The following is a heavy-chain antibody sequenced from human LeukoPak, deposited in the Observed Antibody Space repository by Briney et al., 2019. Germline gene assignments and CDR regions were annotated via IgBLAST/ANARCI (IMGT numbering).Heavy chain of an antibody. D-gene: IGHD3-22*01. CDR1: GYSFTSYW. J-gene: IGHJ3*02. Sequence: GESLKISCKGSGYSFTSYWIGWVRQMPGKGLDWMGIIYPGDSDTRYSPSFQGQVTIPADKSISTAYLQWSSLKASDTAMYYCARYSYYYDSSGYYFDAFDIWGQGTMVTVSS. CDR3: ARYSYYYDSSGYYFDAFDI. CDR2: IYPGDSDT. V-gene: IGHV5-51*01.